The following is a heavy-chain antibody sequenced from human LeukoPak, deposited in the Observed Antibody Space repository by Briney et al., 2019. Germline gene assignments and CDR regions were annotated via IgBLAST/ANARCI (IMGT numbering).Heavy chain of an antibody. CDR2: IRYDGSNK. J-gene: IGHJ4*02. Sequence: GGSLRLSCAASGFTFSSYGMHWVRQAPGKGLEWVAFIRYDGSNKYYADSVKGRFTISRDNSKNTLYLQMNSLRAEDTAVYYCAKDRRGYQLLWGDSFDYRGQGTLITVSS. CDR1: GFTFSSYG. V-gene: IGHV3-30*02. D-gene: IGHD2-2*01. CDR3: AKDRRGYQLLWGDSFDY.